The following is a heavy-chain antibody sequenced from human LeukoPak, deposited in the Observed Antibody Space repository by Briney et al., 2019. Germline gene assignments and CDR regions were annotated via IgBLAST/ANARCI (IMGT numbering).Heavy chain of an antibody. CDR3: ARDRFRYTATNDAFDI. D-gene: IGHD5-18*01. CDR1: GFTFSSYS. J-gene: IGHJ3*02. CDR2: ISYDGSNK. Sequence: GGSLRLSCAASGFTFSSYSMNWVRQAPGKGLEWVAVISYDGSNKYYADSVKGRFTISRDNSKNTLYLQMNSLRAEDTAVYYCARDRFRYTATNDAFDIWGQGTMVTVSS. V-gene: IGHV3-30*03.